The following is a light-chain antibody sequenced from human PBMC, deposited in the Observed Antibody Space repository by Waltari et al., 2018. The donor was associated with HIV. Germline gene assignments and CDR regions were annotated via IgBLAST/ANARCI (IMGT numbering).Light chain of an antibody. Sequence: DIVMTQSPATMSVSPVERATLSCRASQSVARKLAWYQQKPGQAPRLLIYGASTRATGVPARFSGSGSGTEFTLSISSLQSEDFAVYYCQQYNYWPLYTFGQGTKLEIK. CDR1: QSVARK. J-gene: IGKJ2*01. CDR3: QQYNYWPLYT. V-gene: IGKV3-15*01. CDR2: GAS.